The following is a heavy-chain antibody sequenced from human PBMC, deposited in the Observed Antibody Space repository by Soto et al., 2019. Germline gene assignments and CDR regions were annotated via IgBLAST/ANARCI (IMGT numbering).Heavy chain of an antibody. D-gene: IGHD3-22*01. CDR3: AKDRDSSGYPNWFDP. CDR2: ISGSGGST. Sequence: PGGSLRLSCAASGFTFSSYAMSWVGQSPGKGLEWVSAISGSGGSTYYADSVKGRFTISRDNSKNTLYLQMNSLRAEDTAVYYCAKDRDSSGYPNWFDPWGQGTLVTVSS. CDR1: GFTFSSYA. V-gene: IGHV3-23*01. J-gene: IGHJ5*02.